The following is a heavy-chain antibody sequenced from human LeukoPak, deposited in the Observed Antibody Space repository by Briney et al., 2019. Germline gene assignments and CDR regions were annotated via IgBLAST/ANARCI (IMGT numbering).Heavy chain of an antibody. D-gene: IGHD6-19*01. V-gene: IGHV3-43*01. Sequence: GGSLRLSCSASVFTFAEYSMQWVRQAPGKGREWVSVINRNGGAIQYADSVKGRFIISRDNSKNSLYLQMNSLRTEDTALYYCTKEHSSGWPTIDCWGQGTLVTVSS. J-gene: IGHJ4*02. CDR3: TKEHSSGWPTIDC. CDR2: INRNGGAI. CDR1: VFTFAEYS.